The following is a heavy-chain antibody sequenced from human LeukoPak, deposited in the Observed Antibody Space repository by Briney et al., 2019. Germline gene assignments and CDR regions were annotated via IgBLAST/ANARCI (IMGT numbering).Heavy chain of an antibody. CDR1: GFTFSSYG. CDR3: AREGVDYYYYMDG. Sequence: GGSLRLSCAASGFTFSSYGMHWVRQAPGKGLEWVAGIWYDGSNKYYADSVKGRFTISRDNSKNTLYLQMNSLRAEDTAVYYCAREGVDYYYYMDGWRKGTTVTVCS. J-gene: IGHJ6*03. D-gene: IGHD2-15*01. V-gene: IGHV3-33*01. CDR2: IWYDGSNK.